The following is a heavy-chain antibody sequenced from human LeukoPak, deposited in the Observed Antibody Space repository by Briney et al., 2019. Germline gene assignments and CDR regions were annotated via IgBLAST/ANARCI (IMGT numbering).Heavy chain of an antibody. CDR2: IIPIFGTA. J-gene: IGHJ4*02. CDR3: ATDNAGDIVATLGY. Sequence: SVKVSCKASGGTFSSYAISWVRQAPGPGLEWMGGIIPIFGTANYAQKFQGRVTITADDTTSTAYMELSSLRSEDTAVYYCATDNAGDIVATLGYGGQGTLVTVSS. V-gene: IGHV1-69*13. CDR1: GGTFSSYA. D-gene: IGHD5-12*01.